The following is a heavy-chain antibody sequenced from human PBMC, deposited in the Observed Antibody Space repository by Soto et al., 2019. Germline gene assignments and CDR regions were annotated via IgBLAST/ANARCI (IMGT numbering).Heavy chain of an antibody. CDR1: GFTFSNYA. CDR3: AKVVLLDYYYYGMDV. CDR2: ISGSGGST. V-gene: IGHV3-23*01. J-gene: IGHJ6*02. D-gene: IGHD3-16*01. Sequence: GGSLRLSCAASGFTFSNYAVTWVRQAPGKGLEWVSTISGSGGSTYYADSVKGRFTISRDNSKNTLYLQMNSLRAEDTAVYYCAKVVLLDYYYYGMDVWGQGTTVTVSS.